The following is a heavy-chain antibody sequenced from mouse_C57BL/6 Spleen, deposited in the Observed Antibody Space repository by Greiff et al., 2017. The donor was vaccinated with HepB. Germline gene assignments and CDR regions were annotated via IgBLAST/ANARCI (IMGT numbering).Heavy chain of an antibody. D-gene: IGHD1-1*01. CDR3: ARGPFITTVVASEYFDY. CDR1: GYTFTDYN. Sequence: VQLKQSGPELVKPGASVKMSCKASGYTFTDYNMHWVKQSHGKSLEWIGYINPNNGGTSYNQKFKGKATLTVNKSSSTAYMELRSLTSEDSAVYYCARGPFITTVVASEYFDYWGQGTTLTVSS. J-gene: IGHJ2*01. V-gene: IGHV1-22*01. CDR2: INPNNGGT.